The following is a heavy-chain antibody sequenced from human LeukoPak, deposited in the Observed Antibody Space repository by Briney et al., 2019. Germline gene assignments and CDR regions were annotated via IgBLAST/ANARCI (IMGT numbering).Heavy chain of an antibody. Sequence: GGSLRLSCAASGFTFNNAWMSWVRQAPGEGREWVGRIRAETAGGTTDYGAPVKGRFTISRDDSKNTLYLQMNSLKTEDTAVYFCSTGGGTNDYWGQGTLVTVSS. J-gene: IGHJ4*02. CDR2: IRAETAGGTT. CDR1: GFTFNNAW. D-gene: IGHD2-15*01. CDR3: STGGGTNDY. V-gene: IGHV3-15*01.